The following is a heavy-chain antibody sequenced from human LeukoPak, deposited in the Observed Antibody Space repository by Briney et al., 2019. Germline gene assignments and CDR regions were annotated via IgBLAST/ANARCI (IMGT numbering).Heavy chain of an antibody. V-gene: IGHV4-39*07. J-gene: IGHJ4*02. Sequence: SETLSLTCTVSGGSISSFSYYWGWIRQPPGRGLEWIGTIYYSGSTYYNPSLKSRLTISPDTSKNQFSLNLRSVTAADTAVYYCARVRGDSPYSFDYWGQGTLVTVSS. CDR3: ARVRGDSPYSFDY. D-gene: IGHD2-21*02. CDR1: GGSISSFSYY. CDR2: IYYSGST.